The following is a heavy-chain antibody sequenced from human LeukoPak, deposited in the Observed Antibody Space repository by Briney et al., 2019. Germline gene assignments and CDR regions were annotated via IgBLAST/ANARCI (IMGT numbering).Heavy chain of an antibody. J-gene: IGHJ4*02. D-gene: IGHD2-2*01. CDR2: STHSGST. V-gene: IGHV4-34*01. CDR3: ARGRTGAAALDF. CDR1: GGSFSGHY. Sequence: PSETLSLTCAVYGGSFSGHYWTWIRQPPGKGLEWIGESTHSGSTNYNPSLKSRVTISVDTSKSQFSLKLTSVTAADTAVYHCARGRTGAAALDFWGPGTLATVSS.